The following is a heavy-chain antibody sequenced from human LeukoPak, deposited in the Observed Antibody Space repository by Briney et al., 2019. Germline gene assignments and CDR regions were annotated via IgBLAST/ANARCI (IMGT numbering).Heavy chain of an antibody. V-gene: IGHV3-30*18. Sequence: GGSLRLSCAASGFTFSDYYMSWIRQAPGKGPEWVAAISFDGINKNYIESVKDRFTISRDNSKNTLYLQMHSLRTEDTAVYYCAKDGDSLGGWPYHFDCWGQGALVTVSS. CDR2: ISFDGINK. CDR3: AKDGDSLGGWPYHFDC. CDR1: GFTFSDYY. D-gene: IGHD4-23*01. J-gene: IGHJ4*02.